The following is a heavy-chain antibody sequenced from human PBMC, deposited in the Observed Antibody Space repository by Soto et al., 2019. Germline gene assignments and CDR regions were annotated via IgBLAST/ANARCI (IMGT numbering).Heavy chain of an antibody. CDR2: IHYSGST. J-gene: IGHJ5*02. D-gene: IGHD6-13*01. CDR3: ARGHMEHLVTAPFDP. Sequence: SETLSLTCTISGGSISSYYWSWIRQPPGKGLEWIGYIHYSGSTNYNPSLKSRVTISVDTSKNQFSLKLKSVTAADTAVYYCARGHMEHLVTAPFDPRGQGTLVTVSS. CDR1: GGSISSYY. V-gene: IGHV4-59*01.